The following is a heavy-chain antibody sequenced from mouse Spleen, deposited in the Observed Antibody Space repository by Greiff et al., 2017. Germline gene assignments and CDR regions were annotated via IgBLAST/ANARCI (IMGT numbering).Heavy chain of an antibody. CDR2: INPDSSTI. D-gene: IGHD1-1*01. V-gene: IGHV4-1*02. CDR3: ARRGFITTVVADWYFDV. CDR1: GFDFSRYW. J-gene: IGHJ1*01. Sequence: EVQVVESGGGLVQPGGSLKLSCAASGFDFSRYWMSWVRQAPGKGLEWIGEINPDSSTINYTPSLKDKFIISRDNAKNTLYLQMSKVRSEDTALYYCARRGFITTVVADWYFDVWGAGTTVTVSS.